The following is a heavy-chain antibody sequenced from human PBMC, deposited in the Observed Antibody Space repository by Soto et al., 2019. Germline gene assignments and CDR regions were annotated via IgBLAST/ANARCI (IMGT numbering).Heavy chain of an antibody. CDR1: GGTFSSYA. J-gene: IGHJ4*02. V-gene: IGHV1-69*01. CDR2: IIPIFGTA. Sequence: QVQLVQSGAEVKKPGSSVKVSCKASGGTFSSYAISWVRQAPGQGLEWMGGIIPIFGTANYAQKFQGRVTITADESTSTAYMELSSLRSEDTAVYYCARYDPFSDVDILAGAYFDYWGQGTLVTVSS. D-gene: IGHD5-12*01. CDR3: ARYDPFSDVDILAGAYFDY.